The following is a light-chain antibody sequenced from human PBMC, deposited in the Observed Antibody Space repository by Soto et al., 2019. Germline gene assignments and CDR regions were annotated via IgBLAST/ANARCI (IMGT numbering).Light chain of an antibody. J-gene: IGLJ2*01. CDR2: SNN. Sequence: QSVLTQPPSASGTPGQRVTISCSGSSSNIGSNTVNWYQQLPGTAPKLLIYSNNQRPSGVPDRFSGSKSGTSGSLAISGRQSEDEADYYCSAWDDSLNGPVFGGGTKVTVL. V-gene: IGLV1-44*01. CDR3: SAWDDSLNGPV. CDR1: SSNIGSNT.